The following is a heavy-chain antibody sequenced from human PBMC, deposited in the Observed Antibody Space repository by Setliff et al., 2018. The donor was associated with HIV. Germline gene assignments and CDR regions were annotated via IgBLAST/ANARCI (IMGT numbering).Heavy chain of an antibody. CDR1: GGSFSGYY. CDR3: ARGGLGVVGAIDY. CDR2: IIHSGGT. J-gene: IGHJ4*02. Sequence: SETLSLTCAVYGGSFSGYYWTWIRQPPGRGLEWIGEIIHSGGTNYNRSLKSRVIISVDTSKNQFSLNLSSVTAADTAVYYCARGGLGVVGAIDYWSQGTLVTVSS. V-gene: IGHV4-34*01. D-gene: IGHD2-15*01.